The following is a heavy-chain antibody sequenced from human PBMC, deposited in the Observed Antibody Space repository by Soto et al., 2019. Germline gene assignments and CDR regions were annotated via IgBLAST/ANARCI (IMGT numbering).Heavy chain of an antibody. J-gene: IGHJ6*02. Sequence: GRSLRLFCAASGFTFSDYYMSWIRQAPGKGLEWVSYISSSGSTIYYADSVKGRFTISRDNAKNSLYLQMNSLRAEDTAVYYCAKGEVWDYYYGMDVWGQGTTVTVSS. CDR1: GFTFSDYY. CDR2: ISSSGSTI. V-gene: IGHV3-11*04. D-gene: IGHD7-27*01. CDR3: AKGEVWDYYYGMDV.